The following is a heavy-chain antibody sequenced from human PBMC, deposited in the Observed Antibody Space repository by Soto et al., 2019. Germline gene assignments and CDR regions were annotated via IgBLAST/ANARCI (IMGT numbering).Heavy chain of an antibody. CDR2: ISYDGSSK. V-gene: IGHV3-30*18. CDR1: GFTFSSYG. CDR3: AKDGDSGYDYYYYYGMDV. J-gene: IGHJ6*02. D-gene: IGHD5-12*01. Sequence: PGGSLRLSCAASGFTFSSYGMHWVRQAPGKXLEWVAVISYDGSSKYYADSVKGRFTISRDNSKNTLYLQMNSLRAEDTAVYYCAKDGDSGYDYYYYYGMDVWGQGTTVTVS.